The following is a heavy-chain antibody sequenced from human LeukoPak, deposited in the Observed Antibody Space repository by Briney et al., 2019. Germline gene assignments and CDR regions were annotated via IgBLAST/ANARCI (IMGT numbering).Heavy chain of an antibody. CDR3: SREGRWLQLGFDY. J-gene: IGHJ4*02. V-gene: IGHV4-34*01. CDR1: GGSFSGYY. Sequence: SETLSLTCSVYGGSFSGYYWSWIRQPPGKGLEWIGEINHSGSTNYNPSLKSRVTISVDTSKNQFSLKLSSVTAADTAVYFCSREGRWLQLGFDYWGRGTLVTVSS. D-gene: IGHD5-24*01. CDR2: INHSGST.